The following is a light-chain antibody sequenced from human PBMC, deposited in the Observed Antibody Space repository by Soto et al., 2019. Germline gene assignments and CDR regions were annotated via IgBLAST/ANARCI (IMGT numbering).Light chain of an antibody. Sequence: SVLTQSPGTLSLSQGERATLSCRASQSVSNNYLAWYQQKPGQAPRLLIYGASNRATGIPDRFSGSGSGTEFTLTISSLQSEDVGVYFCQQYHMWPLTSGGGTKVDI. J-gene: IGKJ4*01. CDR1: QSVSNNY. CDR3: QQYHMWPLT. V-gene: IGKV3-20*01. CDR2: GAS.